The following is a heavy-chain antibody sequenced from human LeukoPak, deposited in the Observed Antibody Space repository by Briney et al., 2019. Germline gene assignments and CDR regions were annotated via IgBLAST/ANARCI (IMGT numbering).Heavy chain of an antibody. J-gene: IGHJ4*02. D-gene: IGHD3-22*01. CDR1: GGSFSGYY. Sequence: PSETLSLTCAVYGGSFSGYYWSWIRQPPGKGLEWIGEISHSGSTNYNPSLKSRVTISVDTSKNQFSLKLSSVTAADTAVYYCARFVDAYYYDSSGYYPTFDYWGQGTLVTVSS. V-gene: IGHV4-34*01. CDR3: ARFVDAYYYDSSGYYPTFDY. CDR2: ISHSGST.